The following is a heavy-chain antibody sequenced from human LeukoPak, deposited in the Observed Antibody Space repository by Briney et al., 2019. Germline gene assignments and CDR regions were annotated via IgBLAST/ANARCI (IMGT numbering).Heavy chain of an antibody. CDR1: GGTFSSYA. CDR3: AREVWLERRSNYFDY. J-gene: IGHJ4*02. CDR2: IIPIFGTA. D-gene: IGHD5-24*01. Sequence: SVKVSCKASGGTFSSYAISWVRQAPGQGLEWMGGIIPIFGTANYAQKFQGRVTITADESTSTAYMELSSLRSEDTAVYYCAREVWLERRSNYFDYWGQATLVTVSS. V-gene: IGHV1-69*13.